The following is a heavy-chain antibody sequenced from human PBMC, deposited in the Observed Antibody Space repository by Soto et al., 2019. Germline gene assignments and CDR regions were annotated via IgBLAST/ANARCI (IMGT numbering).Heavy chain of an antibody. V-gene: IGHV1-69*13. CDR1: GGTLSSYA. J-gene: IGHJ6*02. D-gene: IGHD6-6*01. CDR2: IIPIFGTA. CDR3: ARGGDSSSSRHYSPYAMHF. Sequence: GASVKVSCKASGGTLSSYAISWVRQAPGRGLEWMGGIIPIFGTANYAQKFQGRVTITADESTSTAYMELSSLRSEDTAVYYCARGGDSSSSRHYSPYAMHFSGPAPTVTVSS.